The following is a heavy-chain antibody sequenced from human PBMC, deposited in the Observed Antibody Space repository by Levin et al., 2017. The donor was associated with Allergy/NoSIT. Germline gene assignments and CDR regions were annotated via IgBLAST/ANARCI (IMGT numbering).Heavy chain of an antibody. CDR2: ISSGDTTI. J-gene: IGHJ6*03. V-gene: IGHV3-48*02. CDR1: GSTFSSFG. Sequence: AGESLKISCAASGSTFSSFGMNWVRQAPGKGLEWVSYISSGDTTIYYADSVKGRFTISRDNAKNSLYLQMNSLRDEDTAVYYCARARYYYYMDGWGKGTTVTVSS. CDR3: ARARYYYYMDG.